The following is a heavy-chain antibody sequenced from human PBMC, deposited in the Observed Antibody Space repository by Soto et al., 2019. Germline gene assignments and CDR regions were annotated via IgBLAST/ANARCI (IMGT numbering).Heavy chain of an antibody. J-gene: IGHJ4*02. Sequence: ASLKVSCKASGYTFTSYGISWVRQAPGQGLEWMGWISASSGTTNYAQKLQGRVTMTTDTSTSTAYMELRSLRSDDTAVYYCAREGSWYFDYWGQGILVTVSS. CDR2: ISASSGTT. D-gene: IGHD6-13*01. V-gene: IGHV1-18*01. CDR1: GYTFTSYG. CDR3: AREGSWYFDY.